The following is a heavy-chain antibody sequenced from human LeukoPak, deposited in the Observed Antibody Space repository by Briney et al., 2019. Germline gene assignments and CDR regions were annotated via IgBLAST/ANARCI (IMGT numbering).Heavy chain of an antibody. V-gene: IGHV4-39*01. CDR3: ARLTHSIYDYWSGYYPPSGRDF. J-gene: IGHJ4*02. CDR2: IYYSGSS. CDR1: GGSVSSSSYY. D-gene: IGHD3-3*01. Sequence: PSETLSLTRTVSGGSVSSSSYYWGWIRQPPGKGLEWIGSIYYSGSSHYNPSLKSRVTISVDTSKTQFSLKLSSVTAADTAVYYCARLTHSIYDYWSGYYPPSGRDFWGQGTLVTVSS.